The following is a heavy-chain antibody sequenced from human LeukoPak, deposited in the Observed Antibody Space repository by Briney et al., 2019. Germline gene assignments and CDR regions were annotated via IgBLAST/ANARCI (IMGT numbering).Heavy chain of an antibody. D-gene: IGHD3-10*01. CDR3: ARDLGGATYYYGSGSSYYFDY. CDR2: ISHSGST. CDR1: GGSFSGYY. Sequence: PSETLSLTCAVYGGSFSGYYWSWIRQPPGKGLEWIGEISHSGSTNYNPSLKSRVTMSVDTSKNQFSLKLSSVTAADTAVYYCARDLGGATYYYGSGSSYYFDYWGQGTLVTVSS. J-gene: IGHJ4*02. V-gene: IGHV4-34*01.